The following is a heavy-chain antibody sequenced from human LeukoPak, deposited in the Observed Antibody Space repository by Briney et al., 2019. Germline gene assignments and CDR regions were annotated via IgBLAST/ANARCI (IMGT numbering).Heavy chain of an antibody. V-gene: IGHV3-7*03. CDR2: INQDGSEK. Sequence: GGSLRFSCAASGFTLSNSWMDWVRQAPGMGLEWVANINQDGSEKYYVDSVRGRFTISRNNADNSLFLQMNSLRGEDTAVYYCAREGYYYYYGMDVWGQGTTVTVSS. J-gene: IGHJ6*02. CDR1: GFTLSNSW. CDR3: AREGYYYYYGMDV.